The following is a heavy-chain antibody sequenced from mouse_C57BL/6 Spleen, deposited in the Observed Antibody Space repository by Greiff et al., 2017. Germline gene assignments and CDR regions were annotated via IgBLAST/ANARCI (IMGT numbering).Heavy chain of an antibody. Sequence: VKLQESGAELARPGASVKMSCKASGYTFTSYTMHWVNQRPGQGLEWIGYINPSSGYTKYNQKFKDKATLTADKSSSTAYMQLSSLTSDDSAVYYCARSHYDYGYAMDYWGQGTSVTVSS. CDR3: ARSHYDYGYAMDY. CDR1: GYTFTSYT. CDR2: INPSSGYT. V-gene: IGHV1-4*01. D-gene: IGHD2-4*01. J-gene: IGHJ4*01.